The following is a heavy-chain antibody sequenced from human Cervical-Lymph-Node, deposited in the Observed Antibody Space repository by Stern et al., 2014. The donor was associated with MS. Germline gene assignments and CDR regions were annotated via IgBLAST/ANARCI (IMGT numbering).Heavy chain of an antibody. D-gene: IGHD5-24*01. V-gene: IGHV3-33*06. CDR3: AKGHIPYAYNYLFDY. J-gene: IGHJ4*02. CDR1: GFTLSSYG. Sequence: HVQLVQSGGGVVQPGTSLRLSCAASGFTLSSYGMHWVRQAPGKGLEWGALAWYDGSTAYYTNSVKGRFTISRDNSKNTLSLQMNSLTAEDTAVYYCAKGHIPYAYNYLFDYWGQGTLVTVSS. CDR2: AWYDGSTA.